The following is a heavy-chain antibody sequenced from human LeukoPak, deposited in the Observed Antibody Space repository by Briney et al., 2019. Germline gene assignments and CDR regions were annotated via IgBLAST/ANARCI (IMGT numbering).Heavy chain of an antibody. J-gene: IGHJ3*02. V-gene: IGHV3-66*02. CDR1: GFTVSSNY. Sequence: GGSLRLSCAASGFTVSSNYMSWVRQARGKWLEWVSVIYSGGSTYYADSVKGRFTISRDNSKNTLYLQMNSLRAEDTAVYYCARESIDGGAFDIWGQGTMVTVSS. D-gene: IGHD3-16*01. CDR3: ARESIDGGAFDI. CDR2: IYSGGST.